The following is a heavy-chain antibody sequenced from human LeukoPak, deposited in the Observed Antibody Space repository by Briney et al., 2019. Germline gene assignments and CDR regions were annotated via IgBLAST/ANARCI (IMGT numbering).Heavy chain of an antibody. CDR3: AKDLLAVTAPKAYFDF. CDR1: GFIFSSSG. V-gene: IGHV3-30*18. D-gene: IGHD2-21*02. J-gene: IGHJ4*02. CDR2: ISYDGSEK. Sequence: PGRSLRLSCAVSGFIFSSSGIHWVRQAPGKGLVWVAGISYDGSEKYYAESVKGRFTISRDNSKTTVYLRMNSLKIEDTAVYYCAKDLLAVTAPKAYFDFWGQGTLVTVSS.